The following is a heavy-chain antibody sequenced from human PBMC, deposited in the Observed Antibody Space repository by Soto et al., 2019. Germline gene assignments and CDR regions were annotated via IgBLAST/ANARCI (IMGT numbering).Heavy chain of an antibody. D-gene: IGHD3-22*01. CDR1: GLTFNIYA. Sequence: VQLLESGGDLIQPGGSLRLSCAASGLTFNIYAMTWVRQAPGKGLEWVSAISRYGDITYYADSVEGRFSISRDNSTNTLYLQMNSLRAEDTAVYYCAKDRYLDHDSRGYLFDNWGQGTLVTVSS. CDR3: AKDRYLDHDSRGYLFDN. J-gene: IGHJ4*02. V-gene: IGHV3-23*01. CDR2: ISRYGDIT.